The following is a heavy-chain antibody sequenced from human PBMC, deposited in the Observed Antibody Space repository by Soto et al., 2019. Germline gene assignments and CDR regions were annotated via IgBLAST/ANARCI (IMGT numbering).Heavy chain of an antibody. D-gene: IGHD3-3*01. CDR1: GFTFSSYA. CDR2: ISGSGGST. Sequence: PGGSLRLSCAASGFTFSSYAMSWVRQAPGKGLEWVSAISGSGGSTYYADSVKGRFTISRDNSKNTLYLQMNSLRAEDTAVYYCAKDYHYDFWSGYSFDPWGQGTLVTVSS. CDR3: AKDYHYDFWSGYSFDP. V-gene: IGHV3-23*01. J-gene: IGHJ5*02.